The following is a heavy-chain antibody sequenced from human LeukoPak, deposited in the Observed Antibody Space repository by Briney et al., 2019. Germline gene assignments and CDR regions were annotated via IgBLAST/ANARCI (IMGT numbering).Heavy chain of an antibody. D-gene: IGHD2-2*01. CDR2: IYYSGSA. V-gene: IGHV4-39*01. CDR1: GGSIGKSSSY. J-gene: IGHJ5*02. Sequence: PSETLSLTCTVSGGSIGKSSSYWGWIRQPPGKGLEWIGTIYYSGSAYYNPSLKSRVTISLATSKNQFSLKLSSVTAADTAVYFWTKVPDTWLQADPWGQGTLVTVSS. CDR3: TKVPDTWLQADP.